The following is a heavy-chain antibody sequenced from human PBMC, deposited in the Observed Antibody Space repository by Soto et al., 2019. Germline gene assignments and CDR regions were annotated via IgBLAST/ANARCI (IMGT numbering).Heavy chain of an antibody. Sequence: QVQLVQSGAEVKKPGSSVKVSCKASGGTFSSYAISWVRQAPGQGLEWMGGIIPIFGTANYEQKIQGRVTITADESTSTADMELSSLRSQATGVYYCASGPGYSNYDYRGQGALVTVSS. V-gene: IGHV1-69*12. CDR2: IIPIFGTA. J-gene: IGHJ4*02. CDR3: ASGPGYSNYDY. CDR1: GGTFSSYA. D-gene: IGHD4-4*01.